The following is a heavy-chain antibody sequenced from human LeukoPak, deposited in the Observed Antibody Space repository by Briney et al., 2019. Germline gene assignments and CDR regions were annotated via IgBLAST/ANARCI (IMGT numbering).Heavy chain of an antibody. J-gene: IGHJ4*02. CDR3: ARPPNQSELGELDY. Sequence: ASVEVSCKASGYTFTSYYMHWVRQAPGQGLEWMGMINPRGGSTSYAQKFQGRVTLTRDTSTSTVYMELSSLRSEDTAVYYCARPPNQSELGELDYWGQGTLVTVSS. V-gene: IGHV1-46*01. CDR2: INPRGGST. D-gene: IGHD3-16*01. CDR1: GYTFTSYY.